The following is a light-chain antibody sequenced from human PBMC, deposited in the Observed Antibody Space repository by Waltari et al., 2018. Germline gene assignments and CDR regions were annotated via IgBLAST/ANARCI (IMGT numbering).Light chain of an antibody. CDR3: HQVNTYPLT. J-gene: IGKJ4*01. Sequence: DIQLTQSPSFLSASVGDRVTITCRASQGISSYLTWFQQKPGKAPKLLIYAASTLQSGVPSRFSGSGSGTEFTLIISSLQPEDFATYYCHQVNTYPLTFGGGTKVEIK. CDR2: AAS. CDR1: QGISSY. V-gene: IGKV1-9*01.